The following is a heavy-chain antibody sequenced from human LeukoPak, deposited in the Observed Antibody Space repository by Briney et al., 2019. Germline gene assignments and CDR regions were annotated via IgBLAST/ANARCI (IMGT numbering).Heavy chain of an antibody. D-gene: IGHD2-8*01. CDR2: LYYSGTTT. J-gene: IGHJ4*02. CDR3: AREVASGYCIDGVCPPFGY. Sequence: SETLSLTCTVSGGSISSSYWSWIRQSPGKGLEWIGSLYYSGTTTKYNPSLKSRVTMSVDRSRNQFSLRVSSVTAADTAVYYCAREVASGYCIDGVCPPFGYWGQGTLVTVSS. CDR1: GGSISSSY. V-gene: IGHV4-59*01.